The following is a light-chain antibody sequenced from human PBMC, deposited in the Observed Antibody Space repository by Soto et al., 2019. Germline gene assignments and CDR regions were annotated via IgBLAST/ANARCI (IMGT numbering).Light chain of an antibody. J-gene: IGKJ3*01. CDR3: QQYNSYLLT. CDR2: DAS. Sequence: DIQMTQSPSTLSASVGDRVTITCRASQSISRSLAWYQQKPGKAPNLLIYDASSLESGVPSRFSGSGFGTEFTLTISSLQPDGFATYYCQQYNSYLLTFGPGTTVDIK. CDR1: QSISRS. V-gene: IGKV1-5*01.